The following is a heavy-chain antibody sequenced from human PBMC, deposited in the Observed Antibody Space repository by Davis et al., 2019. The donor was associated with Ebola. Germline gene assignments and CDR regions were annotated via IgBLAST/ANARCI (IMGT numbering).Heavy chain of an antibody. J-gene: IGHJ6*03. Sequence: PSQTLSLTCTVSGGSISHGGSYWTWVRQHPGKGLEWIGYIYYSGSTYYKPSLKSRVTISLDTSKNQFSLNLYSVTAADTAVYYCARDLRYDSSGYDYYFYMDVWGKGTTVTVSS. CDR2: IYYSGST. D-gene: IGHD3-22*01. CDR3: ARDLRYDSSGYDYYFYMDV. V-gene: IGHV4-31*03. CDR1: GGSISHGGSY.